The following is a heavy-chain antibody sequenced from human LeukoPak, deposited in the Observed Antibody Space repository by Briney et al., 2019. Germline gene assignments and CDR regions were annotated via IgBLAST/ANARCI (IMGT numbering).Heavy chain of an antibody. Sequence: GGSLRLSCVVSGFTFSSYEMNWVRQAPGKGLEWVSYISSSGNTIYYADSVKGRFTISRGNAKNSLFLQMNSLRAEDTAVYFCARVGYDSSGYYKVFDYWGQGTLVTVSS. CDR3: ARVGYDSSGYYKVFDY. CDR2: ISSSGNTI. CDR1: GFTFSSYE. D-gene: IGHD3-22*01. V-gene: IGHV3-48*03. J-gene: IGHJ4*02.